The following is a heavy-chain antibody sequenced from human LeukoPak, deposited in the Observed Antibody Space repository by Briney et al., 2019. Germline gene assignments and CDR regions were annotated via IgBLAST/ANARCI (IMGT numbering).Heavy chain of an antibody. J-gene: IGHJ3*02. V-gene: IGHV4-30-2*01. D-gene: IGHD3-10*01. CDR2: IYHSGST. CDR1: GGSISSGGYS. CDR3: ARGGFGELGI. Sequence: PSETLSLTCAVSGGSISSGGYSWSWIRQPPGKGLEWIGEIYHSGSTNYNPSLKSRVTISVDKSKNQFSLKLSSVTAADTAVYYCARGGFGELGIWGQGTMVTVSS.